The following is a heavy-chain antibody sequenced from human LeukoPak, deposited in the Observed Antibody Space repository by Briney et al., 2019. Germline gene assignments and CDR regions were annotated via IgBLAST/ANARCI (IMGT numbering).Heavy chain of an antibody. CDR3: ARGFYYGSGSYYNGGHAFDI. V-gene: IGHV1-2*02. D-gene: IGHD3-10*01. CDR2: INPNSGDT. CDR1: GYTFTGYY. J-gene: IGHJ3*02. Sequence: ASVKVSCKASGYTFTGYYIHWVRQAPAQGLEWMGGINPNSGDTNYAQKFQGRVTMTRDTSISTAYMELSRLRSDDTAVYYCARGFYYGSGSYYNGGHAFDIWGQGTMVTVSS.